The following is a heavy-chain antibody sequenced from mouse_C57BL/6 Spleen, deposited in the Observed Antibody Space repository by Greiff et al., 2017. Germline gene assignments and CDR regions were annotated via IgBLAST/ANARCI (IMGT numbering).Heavy chain of an antibody. CDR1: GFTFSDYY. CDR3: ARDTGYYFFGAMDY. J-gene: IGHJ4*01. CDR2: INYDGSST. V-gene: IGHV5-16*01. Sequence: EVQLVESEGGLVQPGSSMKLSCTASGFTFSDYYMAWVRQVPEKGLEWVANINYDGSSTYYLDSLKSRFIISRDNAKNILYLQMSSLTSEDTATYYCARDTGYYFFGAMDYWGQGTSVTVSS. D-gene: IGHD2-3*01.